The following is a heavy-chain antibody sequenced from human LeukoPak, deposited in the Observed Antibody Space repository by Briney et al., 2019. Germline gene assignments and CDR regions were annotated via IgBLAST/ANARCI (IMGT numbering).Heavy chain of an antibody. D-gene: IGHD3-22*01. Sequence: ASVKVSCKASGYTFTIYDINWVRQATGQGLEWMGWMNPNSGNTGYAQKFQGRVTMTRNTSISTAYMELSSLRSEDTAVYYCARVAGPINPRDYDLDYWGQGTLVTVS. CDR1: GYTFTIYD. CDR2: MNPNSGNT. CDR3: ARVAGPINPRDYDLDY. V-gene: IGHV1-8*01. J-gene: IGHJ4*02.